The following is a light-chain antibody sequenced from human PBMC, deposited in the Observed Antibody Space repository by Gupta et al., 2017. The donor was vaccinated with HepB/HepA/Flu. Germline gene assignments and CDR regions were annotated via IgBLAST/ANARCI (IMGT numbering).Light chain of an antibody. CDR2: AAS. CDR3: QQLNSYPPT. J-gene: IGKJ5*01. V-gene: IGKV1-9*01. Sequence: IQLTQSPSFLSASVGDRVTITCRASQGISSYLAWFQQKPGKAPKLLIYAASTLQSGVPSRFSGSGSGTEFTLTITSLQPEDFATYYCQQLNSYPPTFGQGTRLEIK. CDR1: QGISSY.